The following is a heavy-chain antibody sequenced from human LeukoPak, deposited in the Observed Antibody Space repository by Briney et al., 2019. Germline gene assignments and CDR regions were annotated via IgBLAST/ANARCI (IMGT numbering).Heavy chain of an antibody. CDR1: GGSLNNYG. CDR3: ATDLQSDFWTGYYWDF. J-gene: IGHJ4*02. V-gene: IGHV1-69*06. Sequence: ASVKVSCKASGGSLNNYGVSWLRQAPGQGLEWMGRIIPMFGTTISAEKFQGRVTISADKSTDPAYVEVSRLSSDDTAVYYCATDLQSDFWTGYYWDFWGQGTLVTVSS. CDR2: IIPMFGTT. D-gene: IGHD3/OR15-3a*01.